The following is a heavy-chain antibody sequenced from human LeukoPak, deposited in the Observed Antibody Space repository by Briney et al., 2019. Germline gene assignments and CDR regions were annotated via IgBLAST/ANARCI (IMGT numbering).Heavy chain of an antibody. Sequence: SQTLSLTFAFSGDSVSNNSVTWNWLRQSPSRGLEWLGRTYYRSTWYNDYSVFVRGRITVNPDKSKNHFSLHLISVTPEDTAVYYCARRLTQYDCFDPWGQGILVTVSS. CDR2: TYYRSTWYN. D-gene: IGHD2-2*01. J-gene: IGHJ5*02. CDR3: ARRLTQYDCFDP. V-gene: IGHV6-1*01. CDR1: GDSVSNNSVT.